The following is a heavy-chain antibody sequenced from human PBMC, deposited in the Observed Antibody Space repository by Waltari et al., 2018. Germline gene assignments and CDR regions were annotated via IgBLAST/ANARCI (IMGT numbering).Heavy chain of an antibody. Sequence: QVQLVQSGAEVKKPGASVKVSCKASGYTFTSYGISWVRKAPGQGLEWMGWISAYNGNTNYAQKLQGRVTMTTDTSTSTAYMELRSLRSDDTAVYYCARDPNVYSSSPNWFDPWGQGTLVTVSS. CDR3: ARDPNVYSSSPNWFDP. CDR2: ISAYNGNT. CDR1: GYTFTSYG. V-gene: IGHV1-18*01. D-gene: IGHD6-13*01. J-gene: IGHJ5*02.